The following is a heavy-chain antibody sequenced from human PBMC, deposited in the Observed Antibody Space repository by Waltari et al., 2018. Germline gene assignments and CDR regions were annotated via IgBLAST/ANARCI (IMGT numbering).Heavy chain of an antibody. V-gene: IGHV4-4*02. D-gene: IGHD2-15*01. CDR3: ARDRGRGLYLDS. Sequence: QVQLQESGPGLVKPSGTLSLTCGVSGDSMSGNYWWSWVRQSPGKGLEWIGQVHRSGRTNYNPPLESRVTVSIDTFNSQFSLEVTSATAADTALYFCARDRGRGLYLDSWGRGILVTVSP. CDR1: GDSMSGNYW. J-gene: IGHJ4*02. CDR2: VHRSGRT.